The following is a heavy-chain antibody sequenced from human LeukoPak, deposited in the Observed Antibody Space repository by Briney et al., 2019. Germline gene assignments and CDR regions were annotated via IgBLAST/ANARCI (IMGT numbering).Heavy chain of an antibody. D-gene: IGHD3-10*01. J-gene: IGHJ4*02. CDR1: GGTFSSYA. CDR2: MNPNSGNT. Sequence: GASVKVSCKASGGTFSSYAISWVRQATGQGLEWMGWMNPNSGNTGYAQKFQGRVTMTRNTSISTAYMELSSLRSEDTAVYYCARDSYYGSGSEDYWGQGTLVTVSS. V-gene: IGHV1-8*02. CDR3: ARDSYYGSGSEDY.